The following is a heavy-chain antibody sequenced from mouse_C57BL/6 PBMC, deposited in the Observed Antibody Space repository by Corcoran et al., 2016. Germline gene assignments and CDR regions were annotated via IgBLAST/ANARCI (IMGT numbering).Heavy chain of an antibody. CDR1: GYTFTDYY. V-gene: IGHV1-26*01. D-gene: IGHD2-4*01. J-gene: IGHJ4*01. Sequence: EVQLQQSGPELVKPGASVKISCKASGYTFTDYYMNWVKQSHGKSLEWIGDINPNNGGTSYNQKFKGKATLTVDKSSSTAYMELRSLTSEDSAVYYCARPYYDYDGAMDYWGQGTSVTISS. CDR3: ARPYYDYDGAMDY. CDR2: INPNNGGT.